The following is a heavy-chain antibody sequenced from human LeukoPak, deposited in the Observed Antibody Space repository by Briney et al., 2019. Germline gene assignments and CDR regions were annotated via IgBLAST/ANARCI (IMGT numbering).Heavy chain of an antibody. CDR1: GGSISSYY. V-gene: IGHV4-59*12. J-gene: IGHJ5*02. D-gene: IGHD4-17*01. Sequence: SETLSLTCTVSGGSISSYYWSWIRQPPGKGLEWIGYIYYSGSTNYNPSLKSRVTISVDTSKNQFSLKLSSVTAADTAVYYCARGIYYGWLGFDPWGQGTLVTVSS. CDR3: ARGIYYGWLGFDP. CDR2: IYYSGST.